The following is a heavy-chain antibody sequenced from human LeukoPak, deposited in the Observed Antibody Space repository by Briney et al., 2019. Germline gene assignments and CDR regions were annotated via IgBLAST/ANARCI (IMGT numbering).Heavy chain of an antibody. J-gene: IGHJ6*02. Sequence: SETLSLTCTVSGGSISSSNYFWGWIRQPPGKGLEWIGSVYYTGSTYYKPSLKSRVTISVDTSKNQFSLKLSSVTAADTAVYYCARQYSSSWYQTYYYYYGMDVWGQGTTVTVSS. CDR3: ARQYSSSWYQTYYYYYGMDV. D-gene: IGHD6-13*01. V-gene: IGHV4-39*07. CDR1: GGSISSSNYF. CDR2: VYYTGST.